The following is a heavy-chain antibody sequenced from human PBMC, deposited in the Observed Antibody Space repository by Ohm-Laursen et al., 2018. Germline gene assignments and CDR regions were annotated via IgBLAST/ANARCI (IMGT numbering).Heavy chain of an antibody. CDR3: AKEGGGSYLYYYYYGMDV. CDR2: ISSSSSYI. J-gene: IGHJ6*02. V-gene: IGHV3-21*01. Sequence: SLRLSCTASGFTFSSYSMNWVRQAPGKGLEWVSSISSSSSYIYYADSVKGRFTISRDNSKNTLYLQMNSLRAEDTAVYYCAKEGGGSYLYYYYYGMDVWGQGTTVTVSS. CDR1: GFTFSSYS. D-gene: IGHD1-26*01.